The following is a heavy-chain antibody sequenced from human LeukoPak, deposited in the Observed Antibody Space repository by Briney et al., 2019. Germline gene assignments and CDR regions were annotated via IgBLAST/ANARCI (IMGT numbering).Heavy chain of an antibody. Sequence: GGSLRLSCAASGFTFSSYWMSWVRQAPGKGLEWVANIKQDGSEKYYVDSVKGRFTISRDNAKNSLYLQMNSLRAEDTAVYYCARIRFGESYAPKSYYYYYMDVWGKGTTVTISS. CDR1: GFTFSSYW. J-gene: IGHJ6*03. V-gene: IGHV3-7*01. D-gene: IGHD3-10*01. CDR3: ARIRFGESYAPKSYYYYYMDV. CDR2: IKQDGSEK.